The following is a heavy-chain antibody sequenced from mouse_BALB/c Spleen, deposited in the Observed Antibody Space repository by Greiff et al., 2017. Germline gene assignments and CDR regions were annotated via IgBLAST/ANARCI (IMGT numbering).Heavy chain of an antibody. CDR2: INPYNDGT. Sequence: QLQESGPELVKPGASVKMSCKASGYTFTSYVMHWVKQKPGQGLEWIGYINPYNDGTKYNEKFKGKATLTSDKSSSTAYMELSSLTSEDSAVYYCARGREYNAMDYWGQGTSVTVSS. D-gene: IGHD2-10*02. V-gene: IGHV1-14*01. J-gene: IGHJ4*01. CDR1: GYTFTSYV. CDR3: ARGREYNAMDY.